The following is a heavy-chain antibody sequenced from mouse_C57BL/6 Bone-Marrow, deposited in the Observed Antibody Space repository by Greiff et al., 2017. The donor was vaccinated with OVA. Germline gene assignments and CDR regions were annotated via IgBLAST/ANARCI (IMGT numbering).Heavy chain of an antibody. CDR1: GFNIKDDY. Sequence: EVQLQQSGAELVRPGASVKLSCTASGFNIKDDYMHWVKQRPEQGLEWIGWIDPENGDTEYASKFQGTATITADTSSNTASLQLSSLTSEDTAVYYGTTYGNFDYWGQGTTLTVSS. CDR2: IDPENGDT. D-gene: IGHD2-1*01. V-gene: IGHV14-4*01. J-gene: IGHJ2*01. CDR3: TTYGNFDY.